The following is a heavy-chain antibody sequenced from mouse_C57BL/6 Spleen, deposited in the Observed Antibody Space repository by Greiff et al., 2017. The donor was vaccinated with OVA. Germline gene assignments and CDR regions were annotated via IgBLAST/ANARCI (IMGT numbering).Heavy chain of an antibody. J-gene: IGHJ2*01. D-gene: IGHD2-4*01. CDR2: IYPGSGNT. CDR3: ARGGLRRYFDY. CDR1: GYSFTSYY. Sequence: QVQLQQSGPELVKPGASVKISCKASGYSFTSYYIHWVKQRPGQGLEWIGWIYPGSGNTKYNEKFKGKATLTADTSSSTAYMQLSSLTSEDSAVYYCARGGLRRYFDYWGQGTTLTVSS. V-gene: IGHV1-66*01.